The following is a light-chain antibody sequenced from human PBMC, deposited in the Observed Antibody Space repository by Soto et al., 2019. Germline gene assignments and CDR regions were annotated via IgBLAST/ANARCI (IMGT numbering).Light chain of an antibody. CDR2: AAS. Sequence: DIQMTQSPSTLSASVGDRVTITCRASQSIGYWLAWYQQKPGKAPNLLIYAASSLETGVPSRFSGSGSGTEFTLSISSLQPDDSASYYCQQYNRYSKTFGQGTKVEIK. V-gene: IGKV1-5*01. J-gene: IGKJ1*01. CDR3: QQYNRYSKT. CDR1: QSIGYW.